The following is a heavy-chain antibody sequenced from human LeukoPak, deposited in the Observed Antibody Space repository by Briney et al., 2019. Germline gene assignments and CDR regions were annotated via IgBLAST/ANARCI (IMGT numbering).Heavy chain of an antibody. Sequence: ASVKVSCKASGYTITSYGISWVRQAPGQGLERMGWISAYNGNTSYAQKLQGRVTMTTDTSTSTAYMELRRLRSYDTSVYYFAREGWYSSSWPDAFDIWGQGTMVTVSS. CDR1: GYTITSYG. CDR3: AREGWYSSSWPDAFDI. D-gene: IGHD6-13*01. CDR2: ISAYNGNT. V-gene: IGHV1-18*01. J-gene: IGHJ3*02.